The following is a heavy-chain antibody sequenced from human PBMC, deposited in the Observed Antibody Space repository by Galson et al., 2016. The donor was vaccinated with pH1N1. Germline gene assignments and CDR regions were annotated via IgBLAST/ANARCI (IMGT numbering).Heavy chain of an antibody. CDR2: IMATFGVV. J-gene: IGHJ6*03. CDR3: ASPPPSSGHLNYYYYMDV. Sequence: SVKVSCKASGAIFRSYAISWVRQAPGQGLEWMGKIMATFGVVNYAQRFQGRVTITADESTSTVYMELSSLRSDDTAVYYCASPPPSSGHLNYYYYMDVWGKGTTVTVSS. V-gene: IGHV1-69*13. D-gene: IGHD3-3*01. CDR1: GAIFRSYA.